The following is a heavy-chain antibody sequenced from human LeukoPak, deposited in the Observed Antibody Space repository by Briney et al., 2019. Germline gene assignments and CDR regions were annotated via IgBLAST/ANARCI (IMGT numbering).Heavy chain of an antibody. CDR3: ATEIGGGPYYLDS. D-gene: IGHD2/OR15-2a*01. J-gene: IGHJ4*02. V-gene: IGHV1-69*06. Sequence: GASVKVSCKASGGTFSSYAISWVRQAPGQGLEWMGGIIPIFGTANYAQKFQGRVTITADKSTTTAYLELSSLKSEDTAVYYCATEIGGGPYYLDSWGQGTLVTVSS. CDR2: IIPIFGTA. CDR1: GGTFSSYA.